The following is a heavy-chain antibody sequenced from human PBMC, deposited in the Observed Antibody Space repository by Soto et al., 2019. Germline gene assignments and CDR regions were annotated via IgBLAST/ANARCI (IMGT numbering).Heavy chain of an antibody. J-gene: IGHJ6*02. CDR2: ISAYNGNT. V-gene: IGHV1-18*01. Sequence: ASVKVSCKASGYTFTSYGISWVRQAPGQGLEWMGWISAYNGNTNYAQKLQGRVTMTTDTSTSTAYMELRSLRSDDTAVYYCARRLSRRVGYYYYYYGMDVWGQGTTVTVSS. CDR3: ARRLSRRVGYYYYYYGMDV. D-gene: IGHD2-2*03. CDR1: GYTFTSYG.